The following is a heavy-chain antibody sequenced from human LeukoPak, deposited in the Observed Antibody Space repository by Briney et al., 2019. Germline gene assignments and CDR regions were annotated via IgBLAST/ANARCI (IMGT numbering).Heavy chain of an antibody. CDR1: GYTFTSYV. V-gene: IGHV1-8*01. CDR2: MNPNSGKT. CDR3: ARRSGWYKESRWFDP. D-gene: IGHD6-19*01. Sequence: GASVKVSCKASGYTFTSYVLNWVRQATGQGLEWMGWMNPNSGKTGYAQKFQGRVTMTRNTSISTAYMELSSLRSEDTAVYYCARRSGWYKESRWFDPWGQGTLVTVSS. J-gene: IGHJ5*02.